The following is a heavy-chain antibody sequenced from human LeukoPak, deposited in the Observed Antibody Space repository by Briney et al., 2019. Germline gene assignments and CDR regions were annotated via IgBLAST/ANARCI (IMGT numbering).Heavy chain of an antibody. CDR1: GFTFSEYY. D-gene: IGHD3-10*01. V-gene: IGHV3-11*04. CDR2: ISSGGSTI. J-gene: IGHJ6*03. Sequence: GGSLRLSCAASGFTFSEYYMSWIRQAPGKGLEWVSYISSGGSTIHFADSVKGRFTISRDNTKNSLYLQMNSLRAEDTAVYYCARIGSYGSGYYYYYYMDVWGKGTTVTVSS. CDR3: ARIGSYGSGYYYYYYMDV.